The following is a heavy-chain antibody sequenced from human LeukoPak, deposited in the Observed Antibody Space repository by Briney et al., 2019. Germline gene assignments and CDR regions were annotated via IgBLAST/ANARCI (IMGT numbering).Heavy chain of an antibody. J-gene: IGHJ4*02. V-gene: IGHV3-53*01. Sequence: SGGSLRLSCAASGFTVSNNYMSWIRQAPGKGLEWVSVIYSGGSTYYADSVKGRFTISRDNSKNTLYLQMNSLRAEDTAVYYCAREVDSGSYRPSYYFDYWGQGTLVTVSS. D-gene: IGHD1-26*01. CDR2: IYSGGST. CDR3: AREVDSGSYRPSYYFDY. CDR1: GFTVSNNY.